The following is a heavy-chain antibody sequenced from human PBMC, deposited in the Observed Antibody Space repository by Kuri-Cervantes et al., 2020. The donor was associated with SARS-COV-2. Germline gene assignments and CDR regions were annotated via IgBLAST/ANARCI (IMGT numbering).Heavy chain of an antibody. CDR1: GYTFTSYY. V-gene: IGHV1-46*01. D-gene: IGHD2-21*02. Sequence: ASVKVSCKASGYTFTSYYMHWVRQAPGQGLEWMGIINPSGGSTSYAQKFQGRVTMTRDTSTSTVYMELSSLRSEDTAVHYCARVSVVTATFDYWGQGTLVTVSS. CDR2: INPSGGST. J-gene: IGHJ4*02. CDR3: ARVSVVTATFDY.